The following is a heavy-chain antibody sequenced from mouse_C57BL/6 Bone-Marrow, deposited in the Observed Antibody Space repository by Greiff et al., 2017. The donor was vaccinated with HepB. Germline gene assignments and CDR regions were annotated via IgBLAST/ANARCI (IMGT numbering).Heavy chain of an antibody. V-gene: IGHV5-4*01. D-gene: IGHD2-3*01. CDR3: ARDDGYSPFAY. CDR2: ISDGGSYT. J-gene: IGHJ3*01. CDR1: GFTFSSYA. Sequence: EVQGVESGGGLVKPGGSLKLSCAASGFTFSSYAMSWVRQTPEKRLEWVATISDGGSYTYYPDNVKGRFTISRDNAKNNLYLQMSHLKSEDTAMYYCARDDGYSPFAYWGQGTLVTVSA.